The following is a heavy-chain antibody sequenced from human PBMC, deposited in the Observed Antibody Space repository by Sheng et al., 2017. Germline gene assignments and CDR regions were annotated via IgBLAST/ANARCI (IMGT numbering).Heavy chain of an antibody. CDR3: ARNGHTIFGVVTLRYYGMDV. J-gene: IGHJ6*01. V-gene: IGHV4-34*01. Sequence: QVQLQQWGAGLLKPSETLSLTCAVYGGSFSGYYWSWIRQPPGKGLEWIGEINHSGSTNYNPSLKSRVTISVDTSKNQFSLKLSSVTAADTAVYYCARNGHTIFGVVTLRYYGMDVWGPRDHGHPSPQ. CDR2: INHSGST. D-gene: IGHD3-3*01. CDR1: GGSFSGYY.